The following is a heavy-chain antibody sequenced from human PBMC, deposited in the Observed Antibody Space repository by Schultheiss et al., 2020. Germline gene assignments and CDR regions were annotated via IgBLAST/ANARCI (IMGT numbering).Heavy chain of an antibody. CDR1: GFTVSSNY. V-gene: IGHV3-23*01. CDR3: AREYGGGYRYGFDY. J-gene: IGHJ4*02. Sequence: GGSLRLSCAASGFTVSSNYMSWVRQAPGKGLEWVSAISGSGGSTYYADSVKGRFTISRDNSKNTLYLQMNSLRAEDTAVYYCAREYGGGYRYGFDYWGQGTLVTVSS. CDR2: ISGSGGST. D-gene: IGHD5-18*01.